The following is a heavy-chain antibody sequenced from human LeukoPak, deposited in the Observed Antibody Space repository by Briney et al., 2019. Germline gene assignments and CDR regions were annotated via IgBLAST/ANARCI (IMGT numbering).Heavy chain of an antibody. CDR3: ARGGDGYSFGYVMDV. V-gene: IGHV3-7*01. D-gene: IGHD5-24*01. CDR1: GFTFSHFW. CDR2: IKKTGSET. Sequence: GGSLRLSCAASGFTFSHFWMSWVRQAPGKGLEWVAYIKKTGSETYYVDSVKGRFTITRDNTRNSLFLQMYSLRAEDTAVYFCARGGDGYSFGYVMDVWGQGTTVTVSS. J-gene: IGHJ6*02.